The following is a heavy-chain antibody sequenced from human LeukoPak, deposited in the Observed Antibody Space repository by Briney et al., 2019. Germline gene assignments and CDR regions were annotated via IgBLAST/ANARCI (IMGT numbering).Heavy chain of an antibody. J-gene: IGHJ4*02. V-gene: IGHV3-21*01. CDR2: ISSSSSYI. CDR1: GFTFSSYS. CDR3: ASMDYDFWSGYPFDY. Sequence: GGSLRLSCAASGFTFSSYSMNWVRQAPGKGLEWVSSISSSSSYIYYADSVKGRFTISRDNAKNSLYLQMNSLRAEDTPVYYCASMDYDFWSGYPFDYWGQGTLVTVSS. D-gene: IGHD3-3*01.